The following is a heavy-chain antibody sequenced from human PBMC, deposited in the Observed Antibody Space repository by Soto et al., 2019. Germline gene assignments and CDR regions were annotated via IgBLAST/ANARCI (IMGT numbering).Heavy chain of an antibody. CDR3: ARGIATGQRDP. D-gene: IGHD2-15*01. V-gene: IGHV1-3*01. CDR2: INPDNGNT. Sequence: PSVKVSCKASGYTFTRYTMNWVRQAPGQRLEWMGWINPDNGNTKSSQKFQDRVIITRDTSASTAYMDLSSLRSEDTAVYYCARGIATGQRDPWGQGTLVTVAS. J-gene: IGHJ5*02. CDR1: GYTFTRYT.